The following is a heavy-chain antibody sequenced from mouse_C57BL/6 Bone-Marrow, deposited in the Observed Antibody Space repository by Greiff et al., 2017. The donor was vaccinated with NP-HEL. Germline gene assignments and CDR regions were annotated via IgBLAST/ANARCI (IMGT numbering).Heavy chain of an antibody. V-gene: IGHV1-82*01. CDR1: GYAFSSSW. CDR2: IYPGDGDT. D-gene: IGHD1-1*01. J-gene: IGHJ2*01. CDR3: AREATVVARGGYYFDY. Sequence: VKLQESGPELVKPGASVKISCKASGYAFSSSWMNWVKQRPGKGLEWIGRIYPGDGDTNYNGKFKGKATLTADKSSSTAYMQLSSLTSEDSAVYFCAREATVVARGGYYFDYWGQGTTLTVSS.